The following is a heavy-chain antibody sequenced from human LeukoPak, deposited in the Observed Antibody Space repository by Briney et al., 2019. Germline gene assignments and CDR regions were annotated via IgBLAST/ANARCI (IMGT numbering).Heavy chain of an antibody. CDR2: IFYNGKT. J-gene: IGHJ4*02. Sequence: PETLSLTCTLSGASSRGGSQCCGWIRHTPGKGLEWIGDIFYNGKTNYNPSLKSRVTISLDTSRSQFSLRLSSVTASDTGVYYCARIFDVWGRGTLVTVSS. CDR1: GASSRGGSQC. CDR3: ARIFDV. V-gene: IGHV4-61*01.